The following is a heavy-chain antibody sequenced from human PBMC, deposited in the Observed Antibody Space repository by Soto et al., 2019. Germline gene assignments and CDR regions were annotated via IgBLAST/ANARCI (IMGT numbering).Heavy chain of an antibody. CDR2: ISGSGGST. V-gene: IGHV3-23*01. Sequence: GGSLRLSCAASGFTFSSYAMSWVRQAPGKGLEWVSAISGSGGSTYYADSVKGRFTISRDNSKNTLYLQMNSLRAEDTAVYYCAKGGCISTSCYIWSLYYYYGMDVWGQGTTVTVSS. D-gene: IGHD2-2*02. J-gene: IGHJ6*02. CDR3: AKGGCISTSCYIWSLYYYYGMDV. CDR1: GFTFSSYA.